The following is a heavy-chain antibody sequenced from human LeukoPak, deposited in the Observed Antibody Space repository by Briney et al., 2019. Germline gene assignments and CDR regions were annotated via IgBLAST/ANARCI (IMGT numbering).Heavy chain of an antibody. CDR3: AKDPGATENY. J-gene: IGHJ4*02. Sequence: GRSLRLSCAASGFTFSSYGMHWVRQAPGKGLEWVAFIRYDGSNKYYADSVKGRFTISRDNSKNTLYLQMNSLRAEDTAVYYCAKDPGATENYWGQGTLVTVSS. V-gene: IGHV3-30*02. CDR2: IRYDGSNK. CDR1: GFTFSSYG. D-gene: IGHD1-26*01.